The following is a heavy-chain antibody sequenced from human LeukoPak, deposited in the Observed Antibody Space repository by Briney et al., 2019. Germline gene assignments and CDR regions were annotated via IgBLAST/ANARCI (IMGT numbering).Heavy chain of an antibody. D-gene: IGHD2-15*01. Sequence: SETLSLTCTVSGGSISSSSYYWGWIRQPPGKGLEWIGSIYYSGSTYYNPSLKSRVTISVDTSKNQFSLKLSSVTAVDTAVYYCARHSAPDCSGGSCYTLYYYYYYMDVWGKGTTVTVSS. CDR3: ARHSAPDCSGGSCYTLYYYYYYMDV. V-gene: IGHV4-39*01. J-gene: IGHJ6*03. CDR2: IYYSGST. CDR1: GGSISSSSYY.